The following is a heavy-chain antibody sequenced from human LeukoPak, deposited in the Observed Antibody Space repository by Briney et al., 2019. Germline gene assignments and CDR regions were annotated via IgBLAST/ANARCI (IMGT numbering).Heavy chain of an antibody. CDR2: ISAYNGNT. D-gene: IGHD2-2*01. Sequence: ASVKVSCKASGYTFTSYGISWVRQAPGQGLEWMGWISAYNGNTNYAQKLQGRVTMTTDTSTSTAYMELRSLRSDDTAVYYCARGEARVVVPVASDYWGQGTLVTVSS. CDR3: ARGEARVVVPVASDY. V-gene: IGHV1-18*01. J-gene: IGHJ4*02. CDR1: GYTFTSYG.